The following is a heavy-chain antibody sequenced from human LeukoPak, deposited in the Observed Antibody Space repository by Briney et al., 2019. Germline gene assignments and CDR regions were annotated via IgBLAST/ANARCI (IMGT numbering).Heavy chain of an antibody. V-gene: IGHV4-59*01. J-gene: IGHJ4*02. CDR2: IYYTGST. Sequence: PSETLSLTCTVSGGSISIYYWSWIRQPPGKGLGWIGYIYYTGSTSYNPSLKSRVIMSVDTSQNQFSLKLRSVTAADTAVYYCAREDSGYDYSPFYYWGQGILVTVSS. D-gene: IGHD5-12*01. CDR1: GGSISIYY. CDR3: AREDSGYDYSPFYY.